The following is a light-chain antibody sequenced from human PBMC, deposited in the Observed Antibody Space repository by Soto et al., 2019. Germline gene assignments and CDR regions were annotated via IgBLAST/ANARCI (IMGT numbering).Light chain of an antibody. J-gene: IGKJ1*01. V-gene: IGKV1-6*01. CDR2: SAS. CDR3: LQESIYPGT. CDR1: QGIAYA. Sequence: AIQMTQSPSSLSASVGDRVTITCRASQGIAYALGWYQQKPGKAPNLLISSASALQSGVPSRFSGSGFGTDFTLTISSLQPEDFATYYCLQESIYPGTFGQGTKVEIK.